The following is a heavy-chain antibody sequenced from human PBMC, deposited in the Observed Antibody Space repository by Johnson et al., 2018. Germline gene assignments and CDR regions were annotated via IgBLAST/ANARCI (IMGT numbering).Heavy chain of an antibody. D-gene: IGHD1-26*01. V-gene: IGHV3-64*01. CDR3: ARWRGSYDAFDI. Sequence: SGGGLVQPGRSLGLSCAASGFTFSSYAMHWVRKAPGKGLEYVSAISSNGGSTYYANSVKGRFTISRDKSKNTLYLQMGSLRAEELAVYYRARWRGSYDAFDIWGQGTMVTVAS. J-gene: IGHJ3*02. CDR2: ISSNGGST. CDR1: GFTFSSYA.